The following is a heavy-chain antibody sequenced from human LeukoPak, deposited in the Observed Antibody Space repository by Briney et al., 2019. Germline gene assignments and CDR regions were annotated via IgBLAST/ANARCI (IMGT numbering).Heavy chain of an antibody. Sequence: SQTLSLTCTVSGGSISSGGYHWSWIRQHPGKGLEWIGYIYYSGSTYYNPSLKSRVTISVDTSKNQFSLKLSSVTAADTAVYYCARGLIENGMDVWGQGTTVTVSS. J-gene: IGHJ6*02. V-gene: IGHV4-31*03. CDR1: GGSISSGGYH. CDR3: ARGLIENGMDV. CDR2: IYYSGST. D-gene: IGHD3-16*01.